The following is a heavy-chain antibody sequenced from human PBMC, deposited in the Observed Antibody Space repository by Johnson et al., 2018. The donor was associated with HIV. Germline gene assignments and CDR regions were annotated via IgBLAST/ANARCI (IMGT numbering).Heavy chain of an antibody. D-gene: IGHD2-21*02. CDR2: IYSGGST. Sequence: MQLVESGGGLVQSGGSLRLSCGASGFSVSNTYMNWVRQAPGKGLEWVSVIYSGGSTYYADSVRGRFTISRDNSKNTLYLQMNSLRAEDTAVYYCAKDKAVVTALYDAFDIWGQGTMVTVSS. CDR1: GFSVSNTY. J-gene: IGHJ3*02. CDR3: AKDKAVVTALYDAFDI. V-gene: IGHV3-66*01.